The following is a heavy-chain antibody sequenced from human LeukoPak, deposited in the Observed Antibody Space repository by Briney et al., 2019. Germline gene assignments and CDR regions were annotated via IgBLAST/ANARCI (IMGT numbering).Heavy chain of an antibody. J-gene: IGHJ4*02. CDR1: GFSFSNFA. CDR3: AKGVFGVNRAFDY. D-gene: IGHD3-3*01. Sequence: GGSLRLSCEVSGFSFSNFAMSWVRQTPGKGLEWVSGISESGSGTYYADSVKGRFTISRDNSKNTLYLQMNSLRVDDTALYYCAKGVFGVNRAFDYWGQGTLVTVSS. CDR2: ISESGSGT. V-gene: IGHV3-23*01.